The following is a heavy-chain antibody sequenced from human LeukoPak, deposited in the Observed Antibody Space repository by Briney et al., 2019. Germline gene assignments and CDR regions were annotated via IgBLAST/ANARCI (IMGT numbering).Heavy chain of an antibody. CDR1: GFTFHSYA. V-gene: IGHV3-23*01. CDR2: ITGSGHRI. CDR3: AKDRDLDYYYYMDV. Sequence: GGSLRLSCAASGFTFHSYAMIWVRQAPGKGPEWVSAITGSGHRIYYADSVRGRFTISRDNSKNTLFLQMHGLRAEDTAMYYCAKDRDLDYYYYMDVWGNGTTVTVSS. D-gene: IGHD3-10*01. J-gene: IGHJ6*03.